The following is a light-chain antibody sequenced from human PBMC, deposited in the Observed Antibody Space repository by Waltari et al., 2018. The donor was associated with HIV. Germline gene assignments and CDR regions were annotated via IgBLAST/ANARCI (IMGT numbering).Light chain of an antibody. Sequence: QSALTQPPSVSGSPGQSVTISCTGTNSDVGSYNRVSWYQLPPGTVPKLMIYEVNTRPSGVPDRSSGSKSGNTASLTISGLQAEDEADYYCSSYTSSSTLWMFGGGTKLTVL. CDR3: SSYTSSSTLWM. CDR1: NSDVGSYNR. V-gene: IGLV2-18*02. J-gene: IGLJ3*02. CDR2: EVN.